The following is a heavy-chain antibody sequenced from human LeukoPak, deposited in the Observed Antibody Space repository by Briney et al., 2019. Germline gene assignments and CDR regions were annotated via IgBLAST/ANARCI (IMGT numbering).Heavy chain of an antibody. CDR2: ISYDGSNK. CDR3: AKDFYAFGEVGATWFDP. D-gene: IGHD1-26*01. J-gene: IGHJ5*02. CDR1: GFTFSSYG. V-gene: IGHV3-30*18. Sequence: PGGSLRLSCAASGFTFSSYGMHWVRQAPGKGLEWVAVISYDGSNKYYADSVKGRFTISRDNSKNTLYLQMNSLRAEDTVVYYCAKDFYAFGEVGATWFDPWGQGTLVTASS.